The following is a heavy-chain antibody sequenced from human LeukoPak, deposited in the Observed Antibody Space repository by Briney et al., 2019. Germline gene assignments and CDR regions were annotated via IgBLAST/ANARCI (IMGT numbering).Heavy chain of an antibody. J-gene: IGHJ4*02. CDR1: GGSVSGYH. V-gene: IGHV4-59*02. Sequence: NPLETLSLTCTVSGGSVSGYHWSWVRQPPGEGVECFVHIFFPRSTTYTPPLKSRLTISVDSSQNQFSLRLCSVTAADTAVYYCARLTAAGRRFDHCGQGTLVTVSS. D-gene: IGHD6-6*01. CDR2: IFFPRST. CDR3: ARLTAAGRRFDH.